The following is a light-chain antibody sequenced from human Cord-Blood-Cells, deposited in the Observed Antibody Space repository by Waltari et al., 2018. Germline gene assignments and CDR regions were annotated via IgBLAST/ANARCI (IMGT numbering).Light chain of an antibody. V-gene: IGKV4-1*01. J-gene: IGKJ4*01. CDR2: WAS. CDR1: QSVLYSSNNKNY. CDR3: QQYYSTPLT. Sequence: DIVMTQSPDYLAVSLGERATINCKSRQSVLYSSNNKNYLAWYQQKPGQPPKLLMYWASTRESGVPDRFSGSGSGTDFTLTISSLQAEDVAVYYCQQYYSTPLTFGGGTKVEIK.